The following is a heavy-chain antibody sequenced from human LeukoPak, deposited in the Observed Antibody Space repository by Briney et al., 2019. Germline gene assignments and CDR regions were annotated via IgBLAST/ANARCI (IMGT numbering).Heavy chain of an antibody. CDR1: GGSLSSYF. Sequence: PSETLSLTSTVSGGSLSSYFCSWIRPPPGKGLEWIAYIYYSGRTNYNPSLQSRATISVDTSKNQCSLKLSSVTAADTAVYYCARQPSSWFTSFDSWGQGTLVTVSS. J-gene: IGHJ4*02. V-gene: IGHV4-59*01. CDR3: ARQPSSWFTSFDS. D-gene: IGHD6-13*01. CDR2: IYYSGRT.